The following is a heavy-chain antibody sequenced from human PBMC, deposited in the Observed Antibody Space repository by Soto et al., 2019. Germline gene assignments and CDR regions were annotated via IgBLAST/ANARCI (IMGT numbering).Heavy chain of an antibody. CDR3: ARGTGWFGDFSLDY. CDR2: IYSGGST. CDR1: GGSINSYD. D-gene: IGHD3-10*01. J-gene: IGHJ4*02. V-gene: IGHV4-4*07. Sequence: SETLSLTCTVSGGSINSYDFSWIRHPAGKGLEWIGRIYSGGSTNYNPSLKSRLTVSEDTSKNQLSLKLTSVTAADTAVYYCARGTGWFGDFSLDYSAQGNLFTVSS.